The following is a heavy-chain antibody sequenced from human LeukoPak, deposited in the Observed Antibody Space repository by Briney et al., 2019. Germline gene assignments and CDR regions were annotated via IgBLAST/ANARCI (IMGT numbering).Heavy chain of an antibody. CDR2: IYYSGST. D-gene: IGHD3-22*01. CDR1: GGSISSSSYY. V-gene: IGHV4-39*01. Sequence: SETLSLTCTVPGGSISSSSYYWGWIRQPPGKGLEWIGSIYYSGSTYYNPSLKSRVTISVDTSKNQFSLKLSSVTAADTAVYYCNYYDSSGYYFDYWGQGTLVTVSS. CDR3: NYYDSSGYYFDY. J-gene: IGHJ4*02.